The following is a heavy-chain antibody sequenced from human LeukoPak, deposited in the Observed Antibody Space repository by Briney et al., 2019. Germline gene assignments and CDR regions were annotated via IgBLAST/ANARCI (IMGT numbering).Heavy chain of an antibody. V-gene: IGHV1-58*01. CDR1: GFTFSNSA. CDR3: ARDSSDVRSLIAH. J-gene: IGHJ1*01. D-gene: IGHD3-10*02. Sequence: GASVKVSCKASGFTFSNSAFQWVRQARGQRLEWIGWIVVGSDSTKYAQKFQERVSITRDMSTSTVYMELSSLRSEDTAVYYCARDSSDVRSLIAHWGQGTLVTVSS. CDR2: IVVGSDST.